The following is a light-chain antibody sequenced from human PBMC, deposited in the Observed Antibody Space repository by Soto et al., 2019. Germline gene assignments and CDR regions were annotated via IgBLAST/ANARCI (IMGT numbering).Light chain of an antibody. CDR2: AS. V-gene: IGKV1-6*01. CDR1: QDIRDN. CDR3: QQIYSAPLT. J-gene: IGKJ4*01. Sequence: AIQMTQSPSSLSASLGDRVTITCRASQDIRDNLGWYQHKPGKAPNLLIYASSLQSGVPSRFSGSASGTDFTLSISSLQPEDFATYFCQQIYSAPLTFGGGTKVDIK.